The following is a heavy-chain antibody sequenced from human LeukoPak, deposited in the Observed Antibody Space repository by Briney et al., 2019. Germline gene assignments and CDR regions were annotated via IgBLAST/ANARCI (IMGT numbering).Heavy chain of an antibody. V-gene: IGHV3-23*01. CDR2: ISRSGGST. D-gene: IGHD2/OR15-2a*01. CDR3: AKAPRFGDHATEYYYYYMDV. CDR1: SFSFSNYA. J-gene: IGHJ6*03. Sequence: PGRSLTLACAAPSFSFSNYAMNWVRQAPGKGLEWVASISRSGGSTFYADSVKGRFTISRDNSKNTLYLQMNSLTAEDTAVYYCAKAPRFGDHATEYYYYYMDVWGKGTTVTASS.